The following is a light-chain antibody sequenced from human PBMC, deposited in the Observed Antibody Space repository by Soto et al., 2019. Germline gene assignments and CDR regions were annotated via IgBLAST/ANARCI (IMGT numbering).Light chain of an antibody. CDR2: GAS. CDR1: QSVSSK. V-gene: IGKV3-15*01. CDR3: QQYKNWPPIT. J-gene: IGKJ5*01. Sequence: EIVMTQSPATLSVSPGERATLSCRASQSVSSKLAWYQQKPGQAPRHLIYGASTRATGIPARFSGSGSGTEFTLTICSLQSEDFAVYYCQQYKNWPPITFGQGTRLEIK.